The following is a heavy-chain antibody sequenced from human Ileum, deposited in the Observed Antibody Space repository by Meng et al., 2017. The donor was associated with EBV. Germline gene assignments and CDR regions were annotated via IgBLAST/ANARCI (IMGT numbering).Heavy chain of an antibody. J-gene: IGHJ4*02. V-gene: IGHV3-74*01. Sequence: VSSWGVLIRPGGSLMFACTAFRFTFSTYWVHLVCKAPRKGMGGVSRSKSHGSSTSYVNSVKGRFANYRDKANNTLYLQIISLRTEDTAVYYWARDVWGHYEPRFDYWGQGTLVTVSS. CDR1: RFTFSTYW. CDR3: ARDVWGHYEPRFDY. CDR2: SKSHGSST. D-gene: IGHD2-8*01.